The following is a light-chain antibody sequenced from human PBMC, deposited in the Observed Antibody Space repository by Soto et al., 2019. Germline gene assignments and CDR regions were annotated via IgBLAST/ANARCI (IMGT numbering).Light chain of an antibody. V-gene: IGKV3-20*01. CDR1: QSVSNNY. CDR2: GAS. J-gene: IGKJ1*01. CDR3: QQYGILGT. Sequence: EIVFTHSPGTLSLSQGERATLSCSASQSVSNNYLAWYQQKPGQAPRLLIYGASNRATGIPDRFSGSGSGTDFTLTISRLEPEDFAVYYCQQYGILGTFGQGTKVDIK.